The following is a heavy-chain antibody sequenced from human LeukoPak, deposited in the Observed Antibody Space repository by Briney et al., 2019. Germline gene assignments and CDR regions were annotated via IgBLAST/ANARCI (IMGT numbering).Heavy chain of an antibody. CDR2: INSDGTTT. D-gene: IGHD4-11*01. J-gene: IGHJ4*02. CDR3: ASDRVTTEY. Sequence: GGSLRLSCAAPGFTFSTYWMHWVRQGPGKGLVWVSRINSDGTTTDYADSVKGRFTISRDNAKNTLCLQMNSLRAEDTAVYYCASDRVTTEYWGQGTLVTVSS. CDR1: GFTFSTYW. V-gene: IGHV3-74*01.